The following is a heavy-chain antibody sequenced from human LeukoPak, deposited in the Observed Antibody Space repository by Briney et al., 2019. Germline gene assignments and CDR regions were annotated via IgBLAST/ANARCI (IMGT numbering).Heavy chain of an antibody. CDR2: ISDSASRT. J-gene: IGHJ4*02. D-gene: IGHD3-16*01. CDR3: AKGRLGVPYYFDY. Sequence: GGSLRLSCGASGFIFRGHGMNWVRQAPGKGLEWVSGISDSASRTFYAESVKGRFTISRDNSKNTLYLQMNSLRAEDTAVYYCAKGRLGVPYYFDYLGQGALVTVSS. CDR1: GFIFRGHG. V-gene: IGHV3-23*01.